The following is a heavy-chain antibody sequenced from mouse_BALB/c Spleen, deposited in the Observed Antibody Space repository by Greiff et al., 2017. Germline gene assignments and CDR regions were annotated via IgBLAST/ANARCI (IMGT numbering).Heavy chain of an antibody. CDR2: IWAGGST. V-gene: IGHV2-9*02. CDR3: ARGDYYGSRGYFDY. Sequence: QVQLKESGPGLVAPSQSLSITCTVSGFSLTSYGVHWVRQPPGKGLEWLGVIWAGGSTNYNSALMSRLSISKDNSKSQVFLKMNSLQTDDTAMYYCARGDYYGSRGYFDYWGQGTTLTVSS. J-gene: IGHJ2*01. D-gene: IGHD1-1*01. CDR1: GFSLTSYG.